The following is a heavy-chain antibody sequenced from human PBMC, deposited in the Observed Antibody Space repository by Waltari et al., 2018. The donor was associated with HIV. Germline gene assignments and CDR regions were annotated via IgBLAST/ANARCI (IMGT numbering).Heavy chain of an antibody. CDR3: ARACIGDMYKWFDP. V-gene: IGHV1-18*01. J-gene: IGHJ5*02. D-gene: IGHD3-16*01. Sequence: QVHLVQSGADVKKPGASVKVSCQASGYTFTNFYIPWVRQAPGQGLEWMGWISGYTGNVNYAQKFQARRTMTTDTSANTAYMELRSLTTDDTAVYYCARACIGDMYKWFDPWGQGTLVTVSS. CDR1: GYTFTNFY. CDR2: ISGYTGNV.